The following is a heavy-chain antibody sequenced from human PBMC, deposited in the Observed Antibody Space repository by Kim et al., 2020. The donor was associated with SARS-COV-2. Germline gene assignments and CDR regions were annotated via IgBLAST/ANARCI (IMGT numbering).Heavy chain of an antibody. J-gene: IGHJ6*03. D-gene: IGHD3-10*01. CDR2: IIPILGIA. CDR1: GGTFSSYA. Sequence: SVKVSCKASGGTFSSYAISWVRQAPGQGLEWMGRIIPILGIANYAQKFQGRVTITADKSTSTAYMELSSLRSEDTAVYYCASPTLPGDYYYYYMDVWGKGTTVTVSS. CDR3: ASPTLPGDYYYYYMDV. V-gene: IGHV1-69*04.